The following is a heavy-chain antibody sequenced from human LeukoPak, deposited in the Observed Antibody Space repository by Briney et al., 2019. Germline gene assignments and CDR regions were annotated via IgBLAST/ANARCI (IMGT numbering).Heavy chain of an antibody. D-gene: IGHD3-3*01. CDR2: IIPILGIA. Sequence: ASVKVSCKASGGTFSSYTISWVRQAPGQGLEWMGRIIPILGIANYAQKFQGRVTITADKSTSTAYVELSSLRSEDTAVYYCARGTYYYFWSSGFDYWGEGTLVTVSS. CDR3: ARGTYYYFWSSGFDY. CDR1: GGTFSSYT. J-gene: IGHJ4*02. V-gene: IGHV1-69*02.